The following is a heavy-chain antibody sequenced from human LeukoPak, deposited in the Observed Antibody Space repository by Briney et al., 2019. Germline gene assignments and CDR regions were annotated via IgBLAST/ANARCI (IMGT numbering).Heavy chain of an antibody. CDR1: GFTFSSDA. Sequence: GGSLRLSCAASGFTFSSDAMLWVRQAPCKGLEWVAVISYDGSNKYYADSVKGRFTISRDNSKNTLYLQMNSLRAEDTAVYYCAREPVTVNGDNYYYYGMDVWGQGTTVIVSS. J-gene: IGHJ6*02. V-gene: IGHV3-30*04. CDR2: ISYDGSNK. CDR3: AREPVTVNGDNYYYYGMDV. D-gene: IGHD4-11*01.